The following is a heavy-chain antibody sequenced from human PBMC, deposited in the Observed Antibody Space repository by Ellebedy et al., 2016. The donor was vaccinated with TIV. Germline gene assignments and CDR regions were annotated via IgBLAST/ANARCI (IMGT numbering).Heavy chain of an antibody. CDR1: GFMFTNYA. J-gene: IGHJ5*02. Sequence: PGGSLRLSCAASGFMFTNYAMSWVRQAPGKGLAWVSTISGVDGGTYYADSVRGRFTISRDISKSTLYLQMNNLTAEDTAVYYCAKSQRHFIVQSDLWGRGTLVTVSS. D-gene: IGHD3-16*02. CDR3: AKSQRHFIVQSDL. CDR2: ISGVDGGT. V-gene: IGHV3-23*01.